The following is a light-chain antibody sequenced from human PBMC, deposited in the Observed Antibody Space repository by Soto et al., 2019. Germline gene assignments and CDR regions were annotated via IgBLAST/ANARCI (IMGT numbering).Light chain of an antibody. CDR1: QSVSSY. Sequence: EIVFTQSPATLSFSPGERATLSCRASQSVSSYLAWYQQKPGQAPRLLIYDASNRATGIPARFSGSGSGTDFTLTISSLEPEDFATYYCQQSYSTPYTFGQGTRLEIK. CDR2: DAS. CDR3: QQSYSTPYT. J-gene: IGKJ5*01. V-gene: IGKV3-11*01.